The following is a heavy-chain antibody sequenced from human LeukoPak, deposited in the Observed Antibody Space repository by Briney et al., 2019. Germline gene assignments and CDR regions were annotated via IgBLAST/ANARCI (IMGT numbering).Heavy chain of an antibody. Sequence: PGGSLRLSCSASGFIFASYGMNSVRQAPGKGLQWVSYISAGSSNTFYADSVKGRFTISRDDADNSLHLQMNSLSAEDTAVYYCARDAVQAGTPFYFDFWGQGALVTVSS. CDR3: ARDAVQAGTPFYFDF. CDR2: ISAGSSNT. D-gene: IGHD2-15*01. CDR1: GFIFASYG. J-gene: IGHJ4*02. V-gene: IGHV3-48*01.